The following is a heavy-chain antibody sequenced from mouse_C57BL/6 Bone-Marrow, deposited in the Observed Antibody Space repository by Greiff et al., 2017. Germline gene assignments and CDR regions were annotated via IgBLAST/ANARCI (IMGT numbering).Heavy chain of an antibody. CDR1: GFTFTDYY. V-gene: IGHV7-3*03. Sequence: EVKLVESAGGLVQPGGSLCLSCAASGFTFTDYYLSWVRQLPGTVLGGLGLIRNEANGYPTEYRACVKGRFTISRDNSQSILYLQMNALRAEDSATYYCASHYYGSSYGYAMDYWGQGTSVTVSS. CDR3: ASHYYGSSYGYAMDY. J-gene: IGHJ4*01. D-gene: IGHD1-1*01. CDR2: IRNEANGYPT.